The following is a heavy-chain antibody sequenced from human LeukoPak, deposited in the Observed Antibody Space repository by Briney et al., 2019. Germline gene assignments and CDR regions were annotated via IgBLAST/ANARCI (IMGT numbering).Heavy chain of an antibody. CDR1: GFTFSSYG. D-gene: IGHD2-2*01. CDR3: AKDGGYCSSTSCYRGWFDP. CDR2: ISYDGSNK. V-gene: IGHV3-30*18. Sequence: GRSLRLSCAASGFTFSSYGMHWVRQAPGKGLEWVAVISYDGSNKYYADSVKGRFTISRDNSKNTLYLQMNSLRAEDTAVYYCAKDGGYCSSTSCYRGWFDPWGQGTLVTVSS. J-gene: IGHJ5*02.